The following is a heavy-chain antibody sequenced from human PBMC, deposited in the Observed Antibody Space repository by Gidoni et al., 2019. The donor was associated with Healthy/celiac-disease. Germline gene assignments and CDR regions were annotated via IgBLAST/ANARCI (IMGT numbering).Heavy chain of an antibody. J-gene: IGHJ6*02. V-gene: IGHV1-2*02. CDR2: INPNSGGT. D-gene: IGHD2-2*01. Sequence: QVQLVQSGAEVKKPGASVKVSCKASGYTFTGYYMHWVRQAPGQGLEWTGWINPNSGGTNNAQKFQGRVNMTRDTSISTAYMELSRLRSDDTAVYYCARDAAIVVVPAAGDYYYGMDVWGQGTTVTVSS. CDR1: GYTFTGYY. CDR3: ARDAAIVVVPAAGDYYYGMDV.